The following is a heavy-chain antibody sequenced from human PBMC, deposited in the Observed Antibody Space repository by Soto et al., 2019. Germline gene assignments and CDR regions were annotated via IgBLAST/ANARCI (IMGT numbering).Heavy chain of an antibody. CDR2: ISYDGSNK. CDR1: GFTFSSYG. Sequence: GGSLRLSCAASGFTFSSYGMHWVRQAPGKGLEWVAVISYDGSNKYYADSVKGRFTISRDNSKNTLYLQMNSLRAEDTAVYYCAKAFGLSYYYGMDVWGQGTTVTVSS. CDR3: AKAFGLSYYYGMDV. J-gene: IGHJ6*02. V-gene: IGHV3-30*18. D-gene: IGHD3-10*01.